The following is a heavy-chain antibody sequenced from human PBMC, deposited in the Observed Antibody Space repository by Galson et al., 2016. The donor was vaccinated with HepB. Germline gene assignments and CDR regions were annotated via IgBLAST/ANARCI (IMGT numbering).Heavy chain of an antibody. CDR2: ISQDGGKK. Sequence: SLRLSCAASGFTSSNHRMSWVRQAPGKGLEWVAGISQDGGKKDYLESVKGRFTISRDNAKNSLYLQMDNLRAEDTAVYYCARIIRPFAEFDSWGQGTLVTVAS. CDR1: GFTSSNHR. J-gene: IGHJ4*02. D-gene: IGHD3-16*01. V-gene: IGHV3-7*01. CDR3: ARIIRPFAEFDS.